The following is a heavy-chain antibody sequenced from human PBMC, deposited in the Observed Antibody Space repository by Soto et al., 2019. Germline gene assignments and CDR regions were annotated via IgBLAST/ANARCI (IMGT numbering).Heavy chain of an antibody. V-gene: IGHV4-34*01. CDR3: ARARLMITFGGVIAYHDAFDI. Sequence: QVQLQQWGAGLLKPSETLSLTCAVYGGSFSGYYWSWIRQPPGKGLEWIGEINHSGSTNYNPSLKSRVTISVDTSKNQFSLKLSSVTAADTAVYYCARARLMITFGGVIAYHDAFDIWGQGTMVTVSS. CDR2: INHSGST. CDR1: GGSFSGYY. J-gene: IGHJ3*02. D-gene: IGHD3-16*02.